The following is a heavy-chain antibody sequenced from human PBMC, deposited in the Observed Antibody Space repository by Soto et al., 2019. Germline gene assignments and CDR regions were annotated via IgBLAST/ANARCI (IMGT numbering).Heavy chain of an antibody. CDR1: GGTFSSYT. D-gene: IGHD1-26*01. CDR2: IIPILGIA. V-gene: IGHV1-69*02. Sequence: QVQLVQSGAEVKKPGSSVKVSCKASGGTFSSYTISWVRQAPGQGLEWMGRIIPILGIANYTQKFQGRVTITDDKATSTADMDMTSLRTEDTAVYHCETRVGPLGPWGQGTLVTVSS. CDR3: ETRVGPLGP. J-gene: IGHJ5*02.